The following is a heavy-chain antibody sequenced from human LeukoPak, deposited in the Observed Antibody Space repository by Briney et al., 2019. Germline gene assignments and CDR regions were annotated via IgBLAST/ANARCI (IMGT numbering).Heavy chain of an antibody. J-gene: IGHJ4*02. CDR1: GFTFSRFW. D-gene: IGHD6-19*01. Sequence: GGSLRLSCAASGFTFSRFWMSWVRQAPGKGLEWVANIKQDGSEKYYVDSVKGRFTISRDNARNSLYLQMNSLRAEDTAVYYCARDYGVAEGYWGQGTLVTVSS. V-gene: IGHV3-7*01. CDR2: IKQDGSEK. CDR3: ARDYGVAEGY.